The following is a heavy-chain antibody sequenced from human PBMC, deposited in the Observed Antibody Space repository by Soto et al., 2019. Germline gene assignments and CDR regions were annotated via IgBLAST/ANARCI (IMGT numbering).Heavy chain of an antibody. V-gene: IGHV2-5*02. J-gene: IGHJ6*02. CDR1: GFSLNTGGVG. Sequence: ITLKESGPTLVKPTQTLTLTCTFSGFSLNTGGVGVGWVRQPRGKGMEWLALIYWDDDERYRPSLRSRLNITKDTINNQVVLTMTNMDPEDTATYYCVRNWRYYGGDYYYGMDAWGQGTTVTVSS. CDR3: VRNWRYYGGDYYYGMDA. CDR2: IYWDDDE. D-gene: IGHD3-10*01.